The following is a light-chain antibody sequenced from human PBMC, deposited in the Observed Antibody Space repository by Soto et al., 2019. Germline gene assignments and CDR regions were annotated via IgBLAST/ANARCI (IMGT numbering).Light chain of an antibody. J-gene: IGKJ1*01. CDR3: QQSYSKWT. V-gene: IGKV1-39*01. CDR1: ESVSSY. Sequence: DIQMTQSPSSLSASVGDRVTITCRAKESVSSYVNWYQQKPGKAPKLLIYAASSLQSGDPARFSGSGSVTDFTLTISGLQPEDFATYYCQQSYSKWTFGQGTKVEIK. CDR2: AAS.